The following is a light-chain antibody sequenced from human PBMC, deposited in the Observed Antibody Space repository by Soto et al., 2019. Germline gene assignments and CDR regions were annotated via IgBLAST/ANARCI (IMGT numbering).Light chain of an antibody. CDR1: QSVGSNY. J-gene: IGKJ3*01. V-gene: IGKV3-20*01. CDR3: QQYTTSPFT. CDR2: GAS. Sequence: EIVLRQSPGTLSLSPGERATLYCRASQSVGSNYLAWYQQKPGQAPRVLIYGASSRATGIPDRFSGSGSGADFTLTISRLEPEDFAVYYCQQYTTSPFTFGPGTKVDIK.